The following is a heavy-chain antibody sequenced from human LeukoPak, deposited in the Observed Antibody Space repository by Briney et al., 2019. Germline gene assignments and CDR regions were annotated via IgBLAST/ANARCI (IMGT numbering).Heavy chain of an antibody. Sequence: GASVKVSCKASGYTFTSYGISWVRQAPGQGLEWMGIINPSGGSTSYAQKFQGRVTMTRDMSTSTVYMELSSLRSEDTAVYYCARGLSASSGYYLALDAFDIWGQGTMVTVSS. D-gene: IGHD3-22*01. CDR2: INPSGGST. J-gene: IGHJ3*02. V-gene: IGHV1-46*01. CDR1: GYTFTSYG. CDR3: ARGLSASSGYYLALDAFDI.